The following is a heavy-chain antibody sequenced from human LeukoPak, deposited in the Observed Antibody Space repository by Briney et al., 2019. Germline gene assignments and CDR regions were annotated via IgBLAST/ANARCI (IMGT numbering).Heavy chain of an antibody. CDR3: ARGGVGHCSGGSCPTSWFDP. J-gene: IGHJ5*02. Sequence: ASVKVSCKASGYTFTNFGISWVRQAPGQGLEWMGWISPYNGNTDYPQKVQGRVTMTTDTSTSTAYMELRSLRIDDTAVYYCARGGVGHCSGGSCPTSWFDPWGQGTLVTVSS. CDR2: ISPYNGNT. D-gene: IGHD2-15*01. CDR1: GYTFTNFG. V-gene: IGHV1-18*01.